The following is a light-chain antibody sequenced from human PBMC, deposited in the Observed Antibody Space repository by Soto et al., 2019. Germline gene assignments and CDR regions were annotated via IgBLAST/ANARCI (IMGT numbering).Light chain of an antibody. CDR3: QVWYITSDQYL. Sequence: SYELTQPPSVSVAPGQTARLTCGRNNIASKSVHWYQQRPGQAPLLVLYDDTNRPSGLPERFSGSNSGSTATLTISSVEAGDEADYFCQVWYITSDQYLFGTGTKLTV. V-gene: IGLV3-21*02. J-gene: IGLJ1*01. CDR1: NIASKS. CDR2: DDT.